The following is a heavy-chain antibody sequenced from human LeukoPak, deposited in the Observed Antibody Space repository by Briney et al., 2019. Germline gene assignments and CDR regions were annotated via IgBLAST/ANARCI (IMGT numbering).Heavy chain of an antibody. D-gene: IGHD6-13*01. CDR2: INPNSGGT. CDR1: GYTFTGYY. CDR3: ARVTAAAEYNWFDP. J-gene: IGHJ5*02. V-gene: IGHV1-2*02. Sequence: ASVKVSCKASGYTFTGYYMHWVRQAPGQGLEWMGWINPNSGGTNYAQKFQGRVTMTRDTSISTAYMELSRLRSDDTAVYYCARVTAAAEYNWFDPWGQGTLDTVSS.